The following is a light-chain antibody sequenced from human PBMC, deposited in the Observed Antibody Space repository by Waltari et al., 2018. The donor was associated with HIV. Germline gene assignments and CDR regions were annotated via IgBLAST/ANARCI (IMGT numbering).Light chain of an antibody. CDR3: QQYDTSPLT. Sequence: IVLTQSPATLSSSPGERATLPCEASQRATRGYLAWYQQIPGLAPRHLVRDVSHRACGVPGRFSGRGSGTDFTLSIRRLEPEDFAIYYCQQYDTSPLTFGGGTRVEIK. J-gene: IGKJ4*01. CDR1: QRATRGY. CDR2: DVS. V-gene: IGKV3D-20*01.